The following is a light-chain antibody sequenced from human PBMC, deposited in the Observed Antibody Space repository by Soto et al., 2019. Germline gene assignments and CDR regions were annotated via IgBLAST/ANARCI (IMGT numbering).Light chain of an antibody. CDR1: QSVSSN. Sequence: EIVMTQSPAPLSVSPGERATLSCRASQSVSSNLAWYQQKPGQAPRLLIYGASTRATAIPARFSGSGSGTEFTLTISSLQSEDFAVYYCQQYNNWPRGTFGQGPKVEIK. J-gene: IGKJ1*01. CDR3: QQYNNWPRGT. CDR2: GAS. V-gene: IGKV3-15*01.